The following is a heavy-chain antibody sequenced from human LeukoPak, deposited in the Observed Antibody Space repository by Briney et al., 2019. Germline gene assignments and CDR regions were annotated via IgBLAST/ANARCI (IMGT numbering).Heavy chain of an antibody. J-gene: IGHJ4*02. CDR2: IYYSETT. Sequence: SETLSLTCTVSGGSINSANYYWGWLRQPPGKGLEWIGSIYYSETTYDNPSLKSRVTISIETSKNQFSLKLSSVTAADTAVYYCASAIPDSSGYQTFDYWGQGTLVTVSS. D-gene: IGHD6-19*01. CDR1: GGSINSANYY. CDR3: ASAIPDSSGYQTFDY. V-gene: IGHV4-39*07.